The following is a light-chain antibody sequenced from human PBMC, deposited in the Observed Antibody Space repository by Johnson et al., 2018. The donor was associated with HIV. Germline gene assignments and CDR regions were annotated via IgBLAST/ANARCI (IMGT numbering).Light chain of an antibody. CDR2: DNS. V-gene: IGLV1-51*01. Sequence: QSILTQPPSVSAAPGQRVSISCSGSGSNIGNNYVSRYQQVPGTAPKLLIFDNSRRPSGIPDRFSGSKSGTSATLGIPGLQTGDESDYYCGTWDSSVRTAFFGTGTKVTVL. CDR3: GTWDSSVRTAF. CDR1: GSNIGNNY. J-gene: IGLJ1*01.